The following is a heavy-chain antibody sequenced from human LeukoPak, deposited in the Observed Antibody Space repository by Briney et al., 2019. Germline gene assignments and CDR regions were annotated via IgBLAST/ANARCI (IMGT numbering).Heavy chain of an antibody. CDR2: INHSGST. CDR3: ARGEVPAAIPSPQNQYNWFDP. D-gene: IGHD2-2*01. V-gene: IGHV4-34*01. CDR1: GRSFSGYY. Sequence: SETLSLTCAVYGRSFSGYYWSWIRQPPGKGLEWIGEINHSGSTNYNPSLKSRVTISVDTSKNQFSLKLSSVTAADTAVYYCARGEVPAAIPSPQNQYNWFDPWGQGTLVTVSS. J-gene: IGHJ5*02.